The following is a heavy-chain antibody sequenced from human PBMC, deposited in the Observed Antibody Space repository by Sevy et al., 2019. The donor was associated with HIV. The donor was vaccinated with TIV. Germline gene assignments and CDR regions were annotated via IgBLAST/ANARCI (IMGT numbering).Heavy chain of an antibody. CDR3: AKGDRTFYGMDV. V-gene: IGHV3-23*01. J-gene: IGHJ6*02. CDR1: GFIFGTYA. CDR2: ISGSGGST. Sequence: GWSLRLSCAASGFIFGTYAMSWVRQAPGKGLEWVSAISGSGGSTYYADSLKGRFTISRDNSKKKLYLQMNSLRAEDTAVYYCAKGDRTFYGMDVWGQGTTVTVSS.